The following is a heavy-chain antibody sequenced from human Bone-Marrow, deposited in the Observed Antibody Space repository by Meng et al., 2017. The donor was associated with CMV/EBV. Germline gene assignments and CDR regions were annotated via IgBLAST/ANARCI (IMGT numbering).Heavy chain of an antibody. CDR2: IIPILGIA. V-gene: IGHV1-69*10. Sequence: SVKVSCKASGGTFSSYATCWVRQAPGQGLEWMGGIIPILGIANYAQKFQGRVTITADKSTSTAYMERSSLRSEDTAVYYCASSELGGEGYCSGGSCYSARRGAFDIWGQGTMVTVSS. CDR3: ASSELGGEGYCSGGSCYSARRGAFDI. D-gene: IGHD2-15*01. CDR1: GGTFSSYA. J-gene: IGHJ3*02.